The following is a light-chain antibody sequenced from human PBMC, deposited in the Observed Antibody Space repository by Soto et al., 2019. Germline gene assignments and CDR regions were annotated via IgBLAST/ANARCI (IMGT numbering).Light chain of an antibody. Sequence: EIALTQSPGTLSLSPGERATLSCRASQSVTSSYLAGYQQKPGQAPRLLIYGASSRATGIPDTFSGSGSGTDFTLTISRLDPEDFAVYYCQQYVSPPITFGEGTRLEIK. CDR3: QQYVSPPIT. V-gene: IGKV3-20*01. J-gene: IGKJ5*01. CDR1: QSVTSSY. CDR2: GAS.